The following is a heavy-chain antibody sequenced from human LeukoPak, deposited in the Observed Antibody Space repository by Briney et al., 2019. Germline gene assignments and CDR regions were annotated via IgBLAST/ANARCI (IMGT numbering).Heavy chain of an antibody. Sequence: AGGSLRLSCAASGFTFSSYEMNWVRQAPGKGLEWVSSISRSATTIYYADSVKGRFTISRDNAKNSLYLQMNSLRAEDTAVYLCARVGALSSSWLLYWGQGTLVTVSS. V-gene: IGHV3-48*03. D-gene: IGHD6-13*01. CDR1: GFTFSSYE. J-gene: IGHJ4*02. CDR2: ISRSATTI. CDR3: ARVGALSSSWLLY.